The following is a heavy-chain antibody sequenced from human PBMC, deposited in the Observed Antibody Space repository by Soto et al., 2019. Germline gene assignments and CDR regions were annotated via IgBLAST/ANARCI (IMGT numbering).Heavy chain of an antibody. CDR2: IRGSGSNT. CDR3: VRRGGPAIPRWYFHY. D-gene: IGHD2-2*02. Sequence: EVQLLESGGGLVQPGGSLRLSCVASGFTFSSYAMSWVRQAPGKGLEWVSVIRGSGSNTYYADSVKGRFTISRDNSKRMVYLQLNSLRAEDTAVYYCVRRGGPAIPRWYFHYWGQGALVTVSS. J-gene: IGHJ4*02. V-gene: IGHV3-23*01. CDR1: GFTFSSYA.